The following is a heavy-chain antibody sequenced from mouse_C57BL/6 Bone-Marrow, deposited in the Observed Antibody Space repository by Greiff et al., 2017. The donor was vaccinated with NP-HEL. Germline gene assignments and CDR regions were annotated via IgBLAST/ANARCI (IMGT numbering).Heavy chain of an antibody. V-gene: IGHV1-19*01. D-gene: IGHD2-1*01. CDR3: ARRNGNYVSYWYFDV. J-gene: IGHJ1*03. Sequence: EVQLQQSGPVLVKPGASVKMSCKASGYTFTDYYMNWVKQSHGKSLEWIGVINPYNGGPSYNQKFKGKATLTVDKSSSTAYMELNSLTSEDSAVYYCARRNGNYVSYWYFDVWGTGTTVTVSS. CDR2: INPYNGGP. CDR1: GYTFTDYY.